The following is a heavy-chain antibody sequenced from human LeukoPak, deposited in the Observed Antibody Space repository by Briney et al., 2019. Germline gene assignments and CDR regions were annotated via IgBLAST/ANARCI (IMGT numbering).Heavy chain of an antibody. CDR2: IYHGGST. D-gene: IGHD3-10*01. V-gene: IGHV4-4*02. CDR3: ARGEEHGSGTVHFDD. Sequence: PSGTLSLTCAVSGDSISNSHWWSWVRQPPRKGLEWIGEIYHGGSTNFNPSLKSRVTISVDRSNNQFSLRLTSVTAADTAVYYCARGEEHGSGTVHFDDWGQGTLVTVSS. CDR1: GDSISNSHW. J-gene: IGHJ4*02.